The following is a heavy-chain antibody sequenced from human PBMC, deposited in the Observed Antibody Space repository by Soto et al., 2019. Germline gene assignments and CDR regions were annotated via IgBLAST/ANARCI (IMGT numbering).Heavy chain of an antibody. CDR3: ARSDRYCSSTTCSNDAFDV. CDR2: IFSNDEK. Sequence: QVTLKESGPVLVNPTETLTLTCTVSAFSLSNARMGVSWIRQPPGKALEWLAHIFSNDEKSYSTSLKSTLTISKDTSKSQVVLTMTNMDPVDTATYYCARSDRYCSSTTCSNDAFDVWGQGTMVTVSS. V-gene: IGHV2-26*01. J-gene: IGHJ3*01. CDR1: AFSLSNARMG. D-gene: IGHD2-2*01.